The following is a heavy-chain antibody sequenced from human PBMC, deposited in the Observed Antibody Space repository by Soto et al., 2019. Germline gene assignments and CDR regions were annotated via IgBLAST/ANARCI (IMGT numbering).Heavy chain of an antibody. J-gene: IGHJ5*02. Sequence: QVQLQESGPGLVKPSETLSLTCTVSGGSISSYYWSWIRQPPGKGLEWIGYIYYSGSTNYNPSLKSRVTISVDTSKNQFSLKLSSVTAADTAVYYCARCIAVAGEYNWFDPWGQGTLVTVSS. D-gene: IGHD6-19*01. V-gene: IGHV4-59*01. CDR3: ARCIAVAGEYNWFDP. CDR2: IYYSGST. CDR1: GGSISSYY.